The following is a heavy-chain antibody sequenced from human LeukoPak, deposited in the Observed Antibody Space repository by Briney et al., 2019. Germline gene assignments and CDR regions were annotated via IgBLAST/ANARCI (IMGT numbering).Heavy chain of an antibody. CDR2: IQYDGSNK. D-gene: IGHD3-22*01. CDR1: GFTFSTYG. J-gene: IGHJ4*02. V-gene: IGHV3-30*02. Sequence: PGGSLRLSCAASGFTFSTYGMHWVRQVPGKGLEWVAFIQYDGSNKYYADSVKGRFTISRDNSKNTLYLQMNSLRAEDTAVYYCAKDRISYYYDSSGYFLFPDYWGQGTLVTVYS. CDR3: AKDRISYYYDSSGYFLFPDY.